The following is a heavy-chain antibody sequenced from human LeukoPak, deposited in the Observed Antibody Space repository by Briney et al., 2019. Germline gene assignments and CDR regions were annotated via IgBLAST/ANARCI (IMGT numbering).Heavy chain of an antibody. D-gene: IGHD5-18*01. J-gene: IGHJ4*02. CDR1: GFSFIGHW. Sequence: GGSLRLSCRVSGFSFIGHWMAWVRQTPGKGLQWLANINQDGREEYYVDSVKGRFTISRDSTENSLYLQMNSLRAEDTAVYYCARARTGYSYGPLYYFDYWGQGTLVTASS. V-gene: IGHV3-7*01. CDR2: INQDGREE. CDR3: ARARTGYSYGPLYYFDY.